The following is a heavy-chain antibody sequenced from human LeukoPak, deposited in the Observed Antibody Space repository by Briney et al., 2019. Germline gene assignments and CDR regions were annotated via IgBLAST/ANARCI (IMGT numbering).Heavy chain of an antibody. J-gene: IGHJ4*02. CDR1: GYSFTSYW. D-gene: IGHD3-22*01. Sequence: GESLKISCKGSGYSFTSYWIGWVRQMPGKGLEWMGIIYPGDSDTRYSPSFQGQVTISADKSISTAYLQWSSLKASDTAMYCCARHDYYYDSSGYPNSPFDYWGQGTLVTVSS. CDR3: ARHDYYYDSSGYPNSPFDY. V-gene: IGHV5-51*01. CDR2: IYPGDSDT.